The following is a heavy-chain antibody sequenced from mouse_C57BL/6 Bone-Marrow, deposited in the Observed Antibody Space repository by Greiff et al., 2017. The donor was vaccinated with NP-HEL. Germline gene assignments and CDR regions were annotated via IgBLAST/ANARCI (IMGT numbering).Heavy chain of an antibody. CDR3: ARHEDMKIPFAY. J-gene: IGHJ3*01. V-gene: IGHV1-62-2*01. D-gene: IGHD2-3*01. CDR2: FYPGSGSI. CDR1: GYTFTEYT. Sequence: QVQLQQSGAELVKPGASVKLSCKASGYTFTEYTIHWVKQRSGQGLEWIGWFYPGSGSIKYNEKFKDKATLTSDQSSSTVYIELSRLTSEDSAVYFCARHEDMKIPFAYWGQGTLVTVSA.